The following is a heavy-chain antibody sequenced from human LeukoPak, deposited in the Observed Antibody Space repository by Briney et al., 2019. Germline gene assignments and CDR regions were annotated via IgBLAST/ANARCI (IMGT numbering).Heavy chain of an antibody. D-gene: IGHD2-15*01. CDR3: ARENGVGYCSGGSCYPFQRDAFDI. V-gene: IGHV4-30-4*01. CDR1: GGSISSGDYY. J-gene: IGHJ3*02. CDR2: IYYSGST. Sequence: PSQTLSLTCTVSGGSISSGDYYWSWIRQPPGKGLEWIGYIYYSGSTYYHPSLKSRVTISVDTSKNQFSLKLSSVTAADTAVYYCARENGVGYCSGGSCYPFQRDAFDIWGQGTMVTVSS.